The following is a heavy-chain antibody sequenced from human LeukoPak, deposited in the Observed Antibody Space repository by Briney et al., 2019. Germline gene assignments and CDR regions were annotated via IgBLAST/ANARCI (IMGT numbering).Heavy chain of an antibody. CDR2: ISGSGNAI. CDR3: ARDLPWAAGTDHGAFNI. J-gene: IGHJ3*02. V-gene: IGHV3-11*04. D-gene: IGHD6-13*01. CDR1: GFTFTDYY. Sequence: GGSLRLSCAASGFTFTDYYMSWIRQAPGKGLEWLSYISGSGNAIYYADSVKGRFTVSRDNAKNSLDLQMNSLRAEDTAVYYCARDLPWAAGTDHGAFNIWGQGTMVTVSS.